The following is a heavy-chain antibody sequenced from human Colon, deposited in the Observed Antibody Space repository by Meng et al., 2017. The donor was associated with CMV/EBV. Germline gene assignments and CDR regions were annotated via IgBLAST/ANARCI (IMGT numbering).Heavy chain of an antibody. V-gene: IGHV4-39*07. J-gene: IGHJ4*02. Sequence: SETLSPTCSVSSDSVRSSTYYWGWIRQAPGKGLEWIGNIYYNGRTNYNPSLKSRVTISMDTSKNRFSLKLSSLTAADTAVYYCATAKQGTFDYWGQGTLVTVSS. CDR3: ATAKQGTFDY. CDR1: SDSVRSSTYY. D-gene: IGHD3-10*01. CDR2: IYYNGRT.